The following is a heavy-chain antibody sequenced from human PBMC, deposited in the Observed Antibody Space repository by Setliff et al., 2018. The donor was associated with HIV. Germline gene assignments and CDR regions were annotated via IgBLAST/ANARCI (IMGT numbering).Heavy chain of an antibody. CDR3: ARVPITIFGVPSWYFDL. CDR1: GYTFTSYA. CDR2: INAGNGNT. V-gene: IGHV1-3*01. Sequence: ASVKVSCKASGYTFTSYAMHWVRQAPGQRLEWMGWINAGNGNTKYSQKFQGRVTITRDTSASTAYMELSSLRSEDTAVYYCARVPITIFGVPSWYFDLWGRGTLVTVS. D-gene: IGHD3-3*01. J-gene: IGHJ2*01.